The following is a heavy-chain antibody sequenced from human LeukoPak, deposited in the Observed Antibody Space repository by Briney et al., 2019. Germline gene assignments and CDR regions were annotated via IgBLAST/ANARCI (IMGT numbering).Heavy chain of an antibody. D-gene: IGHD6-19*01. CDR2: IYYSAST. J-gene: IGHJ3*02. CDR3: ARYGYSSGWYPEDAFDI. Sequence: SETLSLTCTVSGGSISSYYWSWIRQPPGKGLKWFGYIYYSASTNYNPTLKSPVTISVDSSKTQFSLKLSSVTAADTAVYDCARYGYSSGWYPEDAFDIWGQGTMVTVSS. V-gene: IGHV4-59*08. CDR1: GGSISSYY.